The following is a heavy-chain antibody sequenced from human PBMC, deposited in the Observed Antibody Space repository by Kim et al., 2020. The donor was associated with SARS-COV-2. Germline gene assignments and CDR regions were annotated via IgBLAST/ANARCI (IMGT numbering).Heavy chain of an antibody. D-gene: IGHD1-1*01. CDR3: ARVGNGDYYYYGMDV. J-gene: IGHJ6*02. Sequence: SLKSRVTISVDPSKNQFSLKLSSVTAADTAVYYCARVGNGDYYYYGMDVWGQGTTVTVSS. V-gene: IGHV4-59*01.